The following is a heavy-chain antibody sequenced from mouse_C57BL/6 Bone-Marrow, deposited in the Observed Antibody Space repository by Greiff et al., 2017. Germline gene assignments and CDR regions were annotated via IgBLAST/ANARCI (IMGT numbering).Heavy chain of an antibody. CDR3: ARDDYDGGYFDY. Sequence: QVQLQQPGAELVKPGASVKMSCKASGYTFTSYWITWVKQRPGQGLEWIGDIYPGSGSTNYNEKFKSKATLTVDTSSCTAYMQLSSLTSEDSAVYYCARDDYDGGYFDYWGQGTTLTVSS. J-gene: IGHJ2*01. D-gene: IGHD2-4*01. V-gene: IGHV1-55*01. CDR1: GYTFTSYW. CDR2: IYPGSGST.